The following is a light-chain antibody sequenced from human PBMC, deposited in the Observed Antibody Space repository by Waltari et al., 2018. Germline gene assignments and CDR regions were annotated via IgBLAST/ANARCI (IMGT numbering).Light chain of an antibody. J-gene: IGKJ1*01. V-gene: IGKV3-20*01. CDR3: QHYVRLPAT. CDR1: QSVSRA. Sequence: EIGLTQSHGSLSSSPGERVTLSCRASQSVSRALAWYQQKPGQAPRLLIFGASTRATGIPDRFSGSGSETDFSLTISRLEPDDFAVYYCQHYVRLPATFGRGTKVEIK. CDR2: GAS.